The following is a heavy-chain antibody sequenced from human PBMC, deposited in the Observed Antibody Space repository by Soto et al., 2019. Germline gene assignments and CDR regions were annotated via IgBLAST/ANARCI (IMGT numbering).Heavy chain of an antibody. CDR3: ATGRYSYGSEY. D-gene: IGHD3-10*01. V-gene: IGHV4-59*01. Sequence: QVQLQQSGPGLVKSSETLSLTCTISGGSINDFYWSWIRQSPGKGLEWIGYFYSLGTTNYNPSLKSRVTISLDTSNREYSLRLSSVTAADPAVYYCATGRYSYGSEYWGQGALVIVSS. CDR1: GGSINDFY. CDR2: FYSLGTT. J-gene: IGHJ4*02.